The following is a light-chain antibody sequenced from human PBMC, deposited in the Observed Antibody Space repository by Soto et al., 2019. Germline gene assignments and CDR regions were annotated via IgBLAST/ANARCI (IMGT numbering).Light chain of an antibody. CDR1: QSISTW. CDR2: KAS. J-gene: IGKJ1*01. Sequence: DIQLTQSPSFLSASVGDRVTITCRASQSISTWLAWYQQKPGKAPNLLIYKASILESGVPSRFSGSRSGPDFTLTISSLQPEDFATYYCQQSYSSPPTFGQGTKVDIK. V-gene: IGKV1-5*03. CDR3: QQSYSSPPT.